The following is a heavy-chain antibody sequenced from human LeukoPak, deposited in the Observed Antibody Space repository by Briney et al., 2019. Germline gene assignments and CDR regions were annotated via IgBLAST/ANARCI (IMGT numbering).Heavy chain of an antibody. CDR2: IYYSGST. CDR3: ARGPNWNYFDY. CDR1: GGSINNYH. J-gene: IGHJ4*02. Sequence: SETLSLTCTVSGGSINNYHWSWIRQPPEKGLEWIGYIYYSGSTNYNPSLKSRVTISVDTSKNQFSLKLSSVTAADTAVYYCARGPNWNYFDYWGQGTLVSVSS. D-gene: IGHD1-20*01. V-gene: IGHV4-59*01.